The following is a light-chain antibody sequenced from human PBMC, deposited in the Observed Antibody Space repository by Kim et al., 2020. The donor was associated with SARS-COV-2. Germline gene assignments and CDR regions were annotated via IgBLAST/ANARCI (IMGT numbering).Light chain of an antibody. V-gene: IGLV3-19*01. CDR2: GKN. CDR3: NSRDSSGNHLV. CDR1: SLRSYC. J-gene: IGLJ3*02. Sequence: AVGQKGRITCQGGSLRSYCASWYKQRPGQATVLVIYGKNNRPSGIPDRFSGSSSGNTAFLTITGAQAGDEADYYCNSRDSSGNHLVFGGGTRLTVL.